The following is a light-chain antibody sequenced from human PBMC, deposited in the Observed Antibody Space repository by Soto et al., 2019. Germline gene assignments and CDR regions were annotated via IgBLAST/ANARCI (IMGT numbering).Light chain of an antibody. J-gene: IGKJ1*01. CDR2: AAS. CDR3: QQMWT. CDR1: QNLRSSY. Sequence: EIVLTQSPGTLSLSPGQRATLSCRASQNLRSSYLAWYQQKPGQAPRLLIYAASSRATGIPDRFSGSGSGTDFTLTISRLEHEDFEVYYCQQMWTLGQGTKVEVK. V-gene: IGKV3-20*01.